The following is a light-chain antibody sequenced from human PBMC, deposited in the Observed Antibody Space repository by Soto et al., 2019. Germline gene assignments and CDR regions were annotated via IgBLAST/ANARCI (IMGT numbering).Light chain of an antibody. CDR2: AAS. CDR3: QQSCSPPLT. J-gene: IGKJ2*01. CDR1: QSISTY. V-gene: IGKV1-39*01. Sequence: DIQMTQSPSSLSASVGDRVTITCRASQSISTYLNWYQQKVGKAPKLLIYAASSLQRGVPARCSGRGSGTDFPLTISSLPPEDFATYYCQQSCSPPLTFGQGTKLEIK.